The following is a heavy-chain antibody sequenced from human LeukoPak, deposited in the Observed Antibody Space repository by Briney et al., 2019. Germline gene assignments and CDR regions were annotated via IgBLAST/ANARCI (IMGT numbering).Heavy chain of an antibody. CDR2: ISSSGDST. J-gene: IGHJ4*02. D-gene: IGHD6-13*01. CDR3: AKEGARSWYVDY. CDR1: GFTFRSFA. Sequence: GGSLRLSCVASGFTFRSFAMTWVRQAQGGGLEWVSSISSSGDSTYYADSLQGRFTISRDNSKNTLFLQMNSLRVEDTAIYYCAKEGARSWYVDYWGQGTLVTVSS. V-gene: IGHV3-23*01.